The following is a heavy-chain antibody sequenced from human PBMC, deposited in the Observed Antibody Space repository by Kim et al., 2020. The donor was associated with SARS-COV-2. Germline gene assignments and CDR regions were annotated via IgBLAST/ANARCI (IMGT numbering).Heavy chain of an antibody. V-gene: IGHV3-74*01. CDR3: ARLGIVVD. D-gene: IGHD2-21*01. Sequence: DGTKLDYADSVKGLFTISRDNAKNALYLQLNSLRAEDTAVYDCARLGIVVDWGQGTLVTVSS. CDR2: DGTKL. J-gene: IGHJ4*02.